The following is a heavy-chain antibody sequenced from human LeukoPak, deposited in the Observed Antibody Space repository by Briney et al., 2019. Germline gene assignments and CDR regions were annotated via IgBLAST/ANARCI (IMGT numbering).Heavy chain of an antibody. CDR2: TYNVGTT. CDR1: GFSVSSNY. D-gene: IGHD3-10*01. V-gene: IGHV3-66*01. Sequence: GGSLRLSCAASGFSVSSNYMNWVRQAPGKGLEGVSITYNVGTTYYTDSVKGRFTISRDNSKNTLYLQMNSLRADDTAVYYCARGYGSGSYYFWGQGTLVTVSS. CDR3: ARGYGSGSYYF. J-gene: IGHJ4*02.